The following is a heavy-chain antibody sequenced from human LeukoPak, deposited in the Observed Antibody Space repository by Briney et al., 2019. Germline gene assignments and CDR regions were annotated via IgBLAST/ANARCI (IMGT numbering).Heavy chain of an antibody. CDR2: ISGSGGST. J-gene: IGHJ4*02. D-gene: IGHD3-10*01. CDR3: AKVWIGFGELLYGYFDY. CDR1: GFTFSSYA. Sequence: AGGSLRLSCAASGFTFSSYAMSWVRQAPGKGLEWVSAISGSGGSTYYADSVKGRFTISRDNSKNTLYLQMNSLRAEDTAVYYCAKVWIGFGELLYGYFDYWGQGTQVTVSS. V-gene: IGHV3-23*01.